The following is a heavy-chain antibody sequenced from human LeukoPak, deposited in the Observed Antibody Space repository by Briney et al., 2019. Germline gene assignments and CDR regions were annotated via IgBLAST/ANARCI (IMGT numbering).Heavy chain of an antibody. CDR3: ARTLGELIFDY. D-gene: IGHD1-26*01. CDR1: GGTFSSYT. V-gene: IGHV1-69*02. CDR2: IIPILGIA. Sequence: SVKDSCKASGGTFSSYTISWVRQAPGQGLEWMGRIIPILGIANYAQKFQGRVTITADKSTSTAYMELSSLRPEDTAVYYCARTLGELIFDYWGQGTLVTVSS. J-gene: IGHJ4*02.